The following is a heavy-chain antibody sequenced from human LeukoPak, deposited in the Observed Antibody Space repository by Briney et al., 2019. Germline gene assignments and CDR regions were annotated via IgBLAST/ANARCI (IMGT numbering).Heavy chain of an antibody. V-gene: IGHV4-34*01. CDR1: GGSISSYY. J-gene: IGHJ5*02. CDR3: ARARGGTLVRGVIVWFDP. CDR2: INHSGST. D-gene: IGHD3-10*01. Sequence: PSETLSLTCTVSGGSISSYYWSWIRQPPGKGLEWIGEINHSGSTNYNPSLKSRVTISVDTSKNQFSLKLSSVTAADTAVYYCARARGGTLVRGVIVWFDPWGQGILVTVSS.